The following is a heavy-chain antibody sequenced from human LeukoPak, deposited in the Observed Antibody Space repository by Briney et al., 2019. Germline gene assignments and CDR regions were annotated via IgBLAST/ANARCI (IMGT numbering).Heavy chain of an antibody. J-gene: IGHJ4*02. CDR1: GFTFSSYA. CDR3: AKVRGRRVYYDSSGYPSFDY. CDR2: ISGSGGST. V-gene: IGHV3-23*01. D-gene: IGHD3-22*01. Sequence: GGSLRLSCAASGFTFSSYAMSWVRQAPGEGLEWVSAISGSGGSTYYADSVKGRFTISRDNSKNTLYLQMNSLRAEDTAVYYCAKVRGRRVYYDSSGYPSFDYWGQGTLVTVSS.